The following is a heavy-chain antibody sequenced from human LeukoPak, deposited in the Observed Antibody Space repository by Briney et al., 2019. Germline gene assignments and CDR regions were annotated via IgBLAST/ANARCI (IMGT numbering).Heavy chain of an antibody. D-gene: IGHD4-23*01. CDR1: GLTFTSHG. CDR2: VRNDGSDT. Sequence: GTSLRLSCTTSGLTFTSHGFHWLRQVVGKRLEWVAFVRNDGSDTYHANSVKGRFSISRDDSKNTLYLQMNSLRAEDTAIYYCARDRGKDYFDSWSQGTQVIVSS. V-gene: IGHV3-33*01. J-gene: IGHJ4*02. CDR3: ARDRGKDYFDS.